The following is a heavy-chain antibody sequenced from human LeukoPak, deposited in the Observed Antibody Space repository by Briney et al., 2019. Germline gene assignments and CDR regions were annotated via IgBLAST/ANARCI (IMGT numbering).Heavy chain of an antibody. J-gene: IGHJ4*02. CDR2: INHSGST. CDR1: GGSFSGYY. D-gene: IGHD3-22*01. V-gene: IGHV4-34*01. CDR3: ARGGHYYDSSGYERAFDY. Sequence: SETLSLTCAVHGGSFSGYYWSRIRQPPGKGLEWIGEINHSGSTNYNPSLKSRVTISVDTSKNQFSLKLSSVTAADTAVYYCARGGHYYDSSGYERAFDYWGQGTLVTVSS.